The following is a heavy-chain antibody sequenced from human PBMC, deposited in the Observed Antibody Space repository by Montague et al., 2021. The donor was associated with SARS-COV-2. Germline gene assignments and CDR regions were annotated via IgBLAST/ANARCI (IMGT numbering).Heavy chain of an antibody. D-gene: IGHD4-17*01. CDR3: ARHYGDYFYDYYGMDV. Sequence: SLRLSCAASGFTFSSYEMNWVRQAPGKGLEWLSYISRSGDLIYXXXSXXXRFTISRDNAKRSLYLQLTSLRAEATAVYYCARHYGDYFYDYYGMDVWGQGTTVTVSS. CDR2: ISRSGDLI. J-gene: IGHJ6*02. V-gene: IGHV3-48*03. CDR1: GFTFSSYE.